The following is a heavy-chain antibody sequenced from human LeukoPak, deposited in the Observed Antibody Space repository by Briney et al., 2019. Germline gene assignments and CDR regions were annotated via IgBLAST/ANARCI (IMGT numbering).Heavy chain of an antibody. J-gene: IGHJ4*02. D-gene: IGHD2-2*02. V-gene: IGHV1-69*13. CDR2: IIPIFGTA. Sequence: SAKVSCKASGGTFSSYAISWVRQAPGQGLEWMGGIIPIFGTANYAQKFQGRVTITADESTSTAYMELSSLRSEDTAVYYCARSCSSTSCYKKGHFDYWGQGTLVTVSS. CDR1: GGTFSSYA. CDR3: ARSCSSTSCYKKGHFDY.